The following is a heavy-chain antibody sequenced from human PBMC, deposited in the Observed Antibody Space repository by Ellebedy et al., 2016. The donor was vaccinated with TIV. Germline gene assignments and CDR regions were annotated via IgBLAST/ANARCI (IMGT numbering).Heavy chain of an antibody. V-gene: IGHV3-64D*06. D-gene: IGHD6-19*01. CDR2: ISSNGGST. CDR1: GFTFSSYA. CDR3: VKDQSLGIAVANDAFDI. Sequence: GESLKISCSASGFTFSSYAMHWVRQAPGKGLEYVSAISSNGGSTYYADSVKGRFTISRDNSKNTLYLQMSSLRAEDTAVYYCVKDQSLGIAVANDAFDIWGQGTMVTVSS. J-gene: IGHJ3*02.